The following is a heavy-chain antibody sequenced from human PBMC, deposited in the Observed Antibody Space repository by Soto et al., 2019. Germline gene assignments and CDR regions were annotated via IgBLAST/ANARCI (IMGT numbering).Heavy chain of an antibody. CDR1: GYTLNAVA. D-gene: IGHD4-17*01. V-gene: IGHV1-24*01. Sequence: QVQLVQSGAEVKKPGASVKVSCKVSGYTLNAVAMHWVRQAPGKGLEWLGGFDPDEAETIYAQHFQGRVTMTEDTSADTVYMELSSLRSEDTALYFCTTYHGDYNVDQWGQGTLVTVSS. J-gene: IGHJ5*02. CDR2: FDPDEAET. CDR3: TTYHGDYNVDQ.